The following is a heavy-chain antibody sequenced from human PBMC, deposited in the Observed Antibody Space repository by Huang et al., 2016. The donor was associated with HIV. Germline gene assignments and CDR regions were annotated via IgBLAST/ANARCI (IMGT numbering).Heavy chain of an antibody. Sequence: QVQLVQSRAEVKKPGASVKVSCKVSEYTLTELSIHWVRQPPGKGLEWVGGCDPEIGETIYAHKFHGRVTMTEDTATETACMELSGLRPEDTAVYYCATGFDVFFDFWGQGTLVTVSS. D-gene: IGHD3-9*01. J-gene: IGHJ4*02. V-gene: IGHV1-24*01. CDR2: CDPEIGET. CDR3: ATGFDVFFDF. CDR1: EYTLTELS.